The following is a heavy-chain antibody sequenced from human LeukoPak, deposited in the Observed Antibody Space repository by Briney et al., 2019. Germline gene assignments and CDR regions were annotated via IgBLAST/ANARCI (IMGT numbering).Heavy chain of an antibody. D-gene: IGHD3-16*01. CDR1: GGSISSGSYY. V-gene: IGHV4-61*02. J-gene: IGHJ4*02. CDR2: IYTTGST. CDR3: ELPVPYFDY. Sequence: SETLSLTCTVSGGSISSGSYYWSWIRQPAGKGLDWIGRIYTTGSTNYNPSLKSRATISVDTSKNQFSLKLGSPHLGSYGYGPWELPVPYFDYWGQGTLVTVSS.